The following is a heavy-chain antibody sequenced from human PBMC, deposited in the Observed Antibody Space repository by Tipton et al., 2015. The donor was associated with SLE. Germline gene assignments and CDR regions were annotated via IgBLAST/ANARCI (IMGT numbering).Heavy chain of an antibody. CDR1: GFNFDDYA. CDR2: ISGDGRHT. J-gene: IGHJ4*01. V-gene: IGHV3-43D*04. CDR3: AKDRTMTRGIGLFHK. Sequence: GSLRLSCAASGFNFDDYAMHWVRQLPGGGLEWVCLISGDGRHTQYADSVKGRFTISRDNGKDSLFLQMNSLRGDDTALYFCAKDRTMTRGIGLFHKWGHGTLVTVSS. D-gene: IGHD3-10*01.